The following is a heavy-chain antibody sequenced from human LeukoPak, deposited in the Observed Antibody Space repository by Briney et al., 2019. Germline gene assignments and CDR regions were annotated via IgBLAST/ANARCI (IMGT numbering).Heavy chain of an antibody. CDR1: GYTFTGYY. CDR3: ARRCTVVVPAAIWFDP. D-gene: IGHD2-2*01. CDR2: INPNSGGT. V-gene: IGHV1-2*02. Sequence: GASVKVSCKASGYTFTGYYMHWVRQAPGQGLEWMGWINPNSGGTNYAQKFQGRVTMTRDTSISTAYMELSRLRSDDTAVYYCARRCTVVVPAAIWFDPWGQGTLVTVSS. J-gene: IGHJ5*02.